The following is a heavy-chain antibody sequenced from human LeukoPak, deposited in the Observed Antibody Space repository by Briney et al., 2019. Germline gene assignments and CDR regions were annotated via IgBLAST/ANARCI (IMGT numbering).Heavy chain of an antibody. Sequence: PSQTLSLTCTVSGGSISSGGYYWSWIRQHPGKGLEWIGYIYYSGSTYYNPSLTSRVTISVDTSKNQFSLKLSSVTAADTAVYYCARGGPIDCSGGSCYRTPADYWGQGTLVTVSS. CDR2: IYYSGST. V-gene: IGHV4-31*03. D-gene: IGHD2-15*01. J-gene: IGHJ4*02. CDR3: ARGGPIDCSGGSCYRTPADY. CDR1: GGSISSGGYY.